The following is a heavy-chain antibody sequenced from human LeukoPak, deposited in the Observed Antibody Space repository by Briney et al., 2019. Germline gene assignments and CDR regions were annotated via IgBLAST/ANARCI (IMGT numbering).Heavy chain of an antibody. D-gene: IGHD3-10*01. Sequence: PSETLSLTCAVYGGSFSGYYWSWIRQPPGKGLEWIGEISHSGSTNYNPSLKSRVTISVDTSKNQFSLKLSSVTAADTAVYYCARRSKGGTMVRGVKGGYFDYWGQGTLVTVSS. CDR2: ISHSGST. CDR3: ARRSKGGTMVRGVKGGYFDY. V-gene: IGHV4-34*01. J-gene: IGHJ4*02. CDR1: GGSFSGYY.